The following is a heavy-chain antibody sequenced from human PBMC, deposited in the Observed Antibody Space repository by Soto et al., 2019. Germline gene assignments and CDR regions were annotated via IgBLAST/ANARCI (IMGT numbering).Heavy chain of an antibody. CDR3: ARDTRSGTYYYYGMDV. V-gene: IGHV4-31*03. D-gene: IGHD1-1*01. CDR1: GGSISSGGYY. CDR2: IYYSGST. Sequence: SETLSLTCTVSGGSISSGGYYWSWIRQHPGKGLEWIGYIYYSGSTYYNPSLKSRVTISVDTSKNQFSLKLSSVTAADTAVYYCARDTRSGTYYYYGMDVWGQGTKVTVSS. J-gene: IGHJ6*02.